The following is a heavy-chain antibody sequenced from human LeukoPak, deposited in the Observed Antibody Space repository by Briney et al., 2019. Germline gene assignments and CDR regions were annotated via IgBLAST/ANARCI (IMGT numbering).Heavy chain of an antibody. D-gene: IGHD6-19*01. CDR3: ARSPGYSSGTFDY. CDR1: GGSFSGYY. J-gene: IGHJ4*02. V-gene: IGHV4-34*01. CDR2: INHSGST. Sequence: PSETLSLTCAVYGGSFSGYYWSWIRQPPGKGLEWIGEINHSGSTNYNPSLKSRVTISVDTSKNQFSLKLSSVTAADTAVYYCARSPGYSSGTFDYWGQGTLVTVSS.